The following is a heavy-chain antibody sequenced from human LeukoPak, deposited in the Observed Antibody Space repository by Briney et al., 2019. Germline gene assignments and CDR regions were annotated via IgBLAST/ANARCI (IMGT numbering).Heavy chain of an antibody. J-gene: IGHJ4*02. CDR2: ISGSGGST. CDR3: AKQATGGYYPFDF. CDR1: GFTFSSYA. V-gene: IGHV3-23*01. D-gene: IGHD2-8*02. Sequence: PGGSLRLSCAASGFTFSSYAMSWVRQAPGKGLEWVSAISGSGGSTYYADSVKGRFTISRDDSKNTLWLQMNSLRAEDTAVYFCAKQATGGYYPFDFWGQGTLVTVSS.